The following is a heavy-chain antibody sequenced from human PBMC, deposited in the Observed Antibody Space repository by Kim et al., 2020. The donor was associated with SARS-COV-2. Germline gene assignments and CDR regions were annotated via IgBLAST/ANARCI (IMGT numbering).Heavy chain of an antibody. J-gene: IGHJ5*02. D-gene: IGHD6-13*01. V-gene: IGHV4-34*01. CDR1: GGSFSGYY. CDR2: INHSGST. Sequence: SETLSLTCAVYGGSFSGYYWSWIRQPPGKGLEWIGEINHSGSTNYNPSLKSRVTISVDTSKNQFSLKLSSETAADTAVYYCARGPGYSSSWYGARNWFDP. CDR3: ARGPGYSSSWYGARNWFDP.